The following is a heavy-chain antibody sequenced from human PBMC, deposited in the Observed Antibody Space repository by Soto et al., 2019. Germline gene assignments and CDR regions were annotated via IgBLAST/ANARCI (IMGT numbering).Heavy chain of an antibody. CDR1: GFTFSSYG. V-gene: IGHV3-30*18. CDR3: AKVMVATIRSSFGYYHYRMAV. D-gene: IGHD5-12*01. J-gene: IGHJ6*02. CDR2: ISYDGSNK. Sequence: GGSMRLSCAASGFTFSSYGMHWVRQAPGKGLEWVAVISYDGSNKYYADSVKGRFTISRDNSKNTLYLQMNSLRAEDTAVYYCAKVMVATIRSSFGYYHYRMAVWGQGTTVTVSS.